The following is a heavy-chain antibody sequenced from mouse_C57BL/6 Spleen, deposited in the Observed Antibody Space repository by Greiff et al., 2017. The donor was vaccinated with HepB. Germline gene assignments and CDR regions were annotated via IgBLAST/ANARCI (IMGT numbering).Heavy chain of an antibody. Sequence: QVQLQQPGAELVKPGASVKLSCKASGYTFTSYWMQWVKQRPGQGLEWIGEIDPSDSYTNYNQKFKGKATLTVDTSSSTAYMQLSSLTSEDSAVYYCARSGYYYGSSYYYAMDYWGQGTSVTVSS. J-gene: IGHJ4*01. V-gene: IGHV1-50*01. CDR2: IDPSDSYT. D-gene: IGHD1-1*01. CDR3: ARSGYYYGSSYYYAMDY. CDR1: GYTFTSYW.